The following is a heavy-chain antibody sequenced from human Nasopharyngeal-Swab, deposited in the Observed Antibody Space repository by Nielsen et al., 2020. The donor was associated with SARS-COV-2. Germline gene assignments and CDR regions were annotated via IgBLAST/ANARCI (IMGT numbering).Heavy chain of an antibody. CDR3: ARDLRLGYYGMDV. Sequence: GGSLRLSCAASGFTFSSYGMHWVRQAPGKGLEWVAVIWYDGSNKYYADSVKGRFTISRDNSKNTLYLQMNSLRAEDTAVYYCARDLRLGYYGMDVWGQGTTVTVSS. J-gene: IGHJ6*02. V-gene: IGHV3-33*01. D-gene: IGHD3-3*01. CDR2: IWYDGSNK. CDR1: GFTFSSYG.